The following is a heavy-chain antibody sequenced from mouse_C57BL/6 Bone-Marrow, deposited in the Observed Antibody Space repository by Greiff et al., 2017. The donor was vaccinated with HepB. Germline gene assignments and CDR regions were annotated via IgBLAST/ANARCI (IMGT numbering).Heavy chain of an antibody. D-gene: IGHD2-5*01. J-gene: IGHJ3*01. Sequence: EVMLVESGGGLVKPGGSLKLSCAASGFTFSSYTMSWVRQTPEKRLEWVATISGGGGNTYYPDSVKGRFTISRDNAKNTLYLQMSSLRSEDTALYYCARHPYSNYEAYWGQGTLVTVSA. CDR1: GFTFSSYT. CDR3: ARHPYSNYEAY. CDR2: ISGGGGNT. V-gene: IGHV5-9*01.